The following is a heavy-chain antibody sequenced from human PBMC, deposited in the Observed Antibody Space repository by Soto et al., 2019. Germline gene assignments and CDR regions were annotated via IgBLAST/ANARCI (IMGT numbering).Heavy chain of an antibody. Sequence: EQLLESGPGLAKPSETFSLTCSVSGASVTSGTYYWNWIRRPPVKGLEWVGYIYYNGTNGYIPSLKSRVTIALDTSKNQSSLRLASVTAADTAVYYCAAAVVGFYDSRRDNYFYGMDVWGPGTTVTVS. D-gene: IGHD3-10*01. CDR3: AAAVVGFYDSRRDNYFYGMDV. V-gene: IGHV4-61*01. CDR1: GASVTSGTYY. J-gene: IGHJ6*02. CDR2: IYYNGTN.